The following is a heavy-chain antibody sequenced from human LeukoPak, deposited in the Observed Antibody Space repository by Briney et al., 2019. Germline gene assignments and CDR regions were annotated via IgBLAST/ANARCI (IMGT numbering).Heavy chain of an antibody. D-gene: IGHD3-10*01. CDR2: ISGSGGST. CDR3: AKADRDIGTTYYYGSGSYYNPFYYYYGMDV. J-gene: IGHJ6*02. CDR1: GFTFSSYA. Sequence: GGSLRLSCAASGFTFSSYAMSWVRQAPGKRLEWVSAISGSGGSTYYADSVKGRFTISRDNSKNTLYLQMNSLRAEDTAVYYCAKADRDIGTTYYYGSGSYYNPFYYYYGMDVWGQGTTVTVSS. V-gene: IGHV3-23*01.